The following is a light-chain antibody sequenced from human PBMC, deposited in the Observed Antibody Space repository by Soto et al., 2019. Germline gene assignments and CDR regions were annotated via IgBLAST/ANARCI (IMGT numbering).Light chain of an antibody. CDR1: QSVLYSSNNKNY. CDR2: WAS. J-gene: IGKJ2*01. V-gene: IGKV4-1*01. Sequence: DIVMTQSPDSLAVSLGERATINCKSSQSVLYSSNNKNYLAWYQQKPGQPPKLLIDWASTRESGVPDRFSGSGSGTDFTLTISSLQAEDVAVYYCQQYNGTFGQGTKLEIK. CDR3: QQYNGT.